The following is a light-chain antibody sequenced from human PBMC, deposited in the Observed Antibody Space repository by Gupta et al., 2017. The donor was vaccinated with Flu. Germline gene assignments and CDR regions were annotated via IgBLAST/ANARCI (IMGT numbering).Light chain of an antibody. Sequence: EIVMTQSPATLSVSPGERATLPCRASQRVSSTFACYQQKPGQAPRPLIYGASTRATVSPARCSGSGGGTEFTLSISSRQSEGIAVYYSQQKINAHPRHTFGEGTKVEIK. CDR2: GAS. J-gene: IGKJ2*01. V-gene: IGKV3-15*01. CDR3: QQKINAHPRHT. CDR1: QRVSST.